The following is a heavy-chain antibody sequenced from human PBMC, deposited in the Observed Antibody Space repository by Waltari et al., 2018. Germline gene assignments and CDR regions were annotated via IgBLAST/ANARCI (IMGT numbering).Heavy chain of an antibody. CDR3: ARPRYGGNSGGAYFDY. Sequence: QVQLVQSGAEVKKPGASVKVSCKASRYTFTGYYMPWVRQAPGQGLEWMGWINPNSGGTNYAQKFQGRVTMTRDTSISTAYMELSRLRSDDTAVYYCARPRYGGNSGGAYFDYWGQGTLVTVSS. CDR2: INPNSGGT. D-gene: IGHD4-17*01. CDR1: RYTFTGYY. V-gene: IGHV1-2*02. J-gene: IGHJ4*02.